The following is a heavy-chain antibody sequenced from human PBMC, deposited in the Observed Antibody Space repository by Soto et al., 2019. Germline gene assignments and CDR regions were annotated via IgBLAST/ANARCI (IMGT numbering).Heavy chain of an antibody. V-gene: IGHV1-58*02. CDR3: AAADIGSGWWEGHLDAMDV. D-gene: IGHD6-19*01. CDR1: GFTFTSSA. Sequence: QMQLVQSGPEVKKPGTSVKVSGKASGFTFTSSAMQWVRQARGQRLEWIGWIVVGSGNTNYAQKFQERDTITRDMXXSXAXXELSSLRSEDTAVYYCAAADIGSGWWEGHLDAMDVWGQGTTVTVSS. CDR2: IVVGSGNT. J-gene: IGHJ6*02.